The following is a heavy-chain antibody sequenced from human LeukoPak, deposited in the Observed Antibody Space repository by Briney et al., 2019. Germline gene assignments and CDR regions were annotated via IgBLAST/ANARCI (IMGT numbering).Heavy chain of an antibody. V-gene: IGHV4-34*01. CDR1: GGSFSGYY. J-gene: IGHJ5*02. CDR2: INHSGST. Sequence: SETLSLTCAVYGGSFSGYYWSWIRQPPGKGLEWIGEINHSGSTYYNPSLKSRVTISVDRSKNQFSLKLSSVTAADTAVYYCARDRMGFNWFDPWGQGTLSPSPQ. CDR3: ARDRMGFNWFDP. D-gene: IGHD1-26*01.